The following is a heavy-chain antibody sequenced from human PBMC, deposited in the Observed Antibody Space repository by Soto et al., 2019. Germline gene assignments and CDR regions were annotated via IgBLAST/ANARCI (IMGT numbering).Heavy chain of an antibody. CDR3: ARLKPHGLVPTTGTYYYGMDV. Sequence: GESLKISCKGSGYSFTSYWIGWVRQMPGKGLEWMGIIYPGDSDTRYSPSFQGQVTISADKSISTAYLQWSSLKASDTAMYYCARLKPHGLVPTTGTYYYGMDVWGQGTTVTVSS. J-gene: IGHJ6*02. V-gene: IGHV5-51*01. D-gene: IGHD1-1*01. CDR2: IYPGDSDT. CDR1: GYSFTSYW.